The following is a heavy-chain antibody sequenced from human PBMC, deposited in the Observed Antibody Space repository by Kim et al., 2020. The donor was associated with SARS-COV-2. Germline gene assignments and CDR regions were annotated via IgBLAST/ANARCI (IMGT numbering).Heavy chain of an antibody. V-gene: IGHV3-64*01. J-gene: IGHJ3*02. Sequence: GGSLRLSCAASGFTFSSYAMHWVRQAPGKGLEYVSAISSNGGSTYYANSVKGRFTISRDNSKNTLYLQMGSLRAEDMAVYYCARSDILTGCYKLVGAFA. CDR3: ARSDILTGCYKLVGAFA. CDR1: GFTFSSYA. D-gene: IGHD3-9*01. CDR2: ISSNGGST.